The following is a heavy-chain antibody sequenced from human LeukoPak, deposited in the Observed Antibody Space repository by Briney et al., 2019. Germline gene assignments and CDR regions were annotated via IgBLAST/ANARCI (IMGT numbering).Heavy chain of an antibody. CDR2: INAGNGNT. J-gene: IGHJ3*02. Sequence: ASVKVSCKASGYTFTSYAMHWVRQAPGQRLEWMGWINAGNGNTKYSQKFQGRVTTTRDTSASTAYMELSSLRSEDTAVYYCARVGRIAVAGSFGAFDIWDQGTMVTVSS. CDR3: ARVGRIAVAGSFGAFDI. D-gene: IGHD6-19*01. V-gene: IGHV1-3*01. CDR1: GYTFTSYA.